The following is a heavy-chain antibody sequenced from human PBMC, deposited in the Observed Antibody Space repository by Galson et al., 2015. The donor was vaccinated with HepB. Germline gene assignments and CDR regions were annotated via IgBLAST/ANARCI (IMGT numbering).Heavy chain of an antibody. V-gene: IGHV3-9*01. Sequence: SLRLSCAASGFTFDDYAMHWVRQAPGKGLEWVSGISWNSGSIGYADSVKGRFTISRDNAKTSLYLQMNSLRAEDTALYYCAKVSSGWYKWGQGTLVTVSS. CDR2: ISWNSGSI. CDR1: GFTFDDYA. CDR3: AKVSSGWYK. J-gene: IGHJ4*02. D-gene: IGHD6-19*01.